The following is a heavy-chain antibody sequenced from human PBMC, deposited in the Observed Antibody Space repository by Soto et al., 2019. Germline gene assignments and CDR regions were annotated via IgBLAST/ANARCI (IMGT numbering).Heavy chain of an antibody. CDR2: ISGSDGKT. CDR3: ARWSYLDY. J-gene: IGHJ4*02. Sequence: GGTLRLSCAASGFSFGSYALSWVRQAPGPGLEWVSTISGSDGKTFYADSVKGRFSISRDTSQNTLYLQMNGLRADDTAIYYCARWSYLDYWGQGTRVTVSS. V-gene: IGHV3-23*01. CDR1: GFSFGSYA. D-gene: IGHD3-3*01.